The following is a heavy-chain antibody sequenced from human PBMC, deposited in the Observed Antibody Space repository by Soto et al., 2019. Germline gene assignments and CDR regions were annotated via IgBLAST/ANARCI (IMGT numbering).Heavy chain of an antibody. J-gene: IGHJ6*02. CDR2: IYYSGST. Sequence: SETLSLTCTVSGGSISSYYWSWIRQPPGKGLEWIGYIYYSGSTNYNPSLKSRVTISVDTSKNQFSLKLSSVTAADTAVYYCARELEARDGMDVWGQGTTVTVSS. V-gene: IGHV4-59*01. D-gene: IGHD1-1*01. CDR3: ARELEARDGMDV. CDR1: GGSISSYY.